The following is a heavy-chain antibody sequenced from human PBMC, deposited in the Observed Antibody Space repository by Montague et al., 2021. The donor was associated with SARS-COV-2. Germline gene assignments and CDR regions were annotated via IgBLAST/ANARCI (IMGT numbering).Heavy chain of an antibody. CDR2: ISHSGST. J-gene: IGHJ4*02. CDR3: ARANGYYFDY. CDR1: GGSFSGYY. D-gene: IGHD2-8*01. Sequence: SETLSLTCAVYGGSFSGYYWSWIRQPPGKGLEWIGEISHSGSTNYNPSLKSRVTISVDTSKNQFSLKLSSVTAADTAVYYRARANGYYFDYWGQGTLVTVSS. V-gene: IGHV4-34*01.